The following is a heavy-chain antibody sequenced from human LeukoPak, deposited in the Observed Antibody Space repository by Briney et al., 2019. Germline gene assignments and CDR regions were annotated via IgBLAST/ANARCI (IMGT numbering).Heavy chain of an antibody. CDR2: IDWDDDK. V-gene: IGHV2-70*01. CDR3: ARTLYYGSGSYYNQFGAFDN. J-gene: IGHJ3*02. CDR1: GFSLSTSGMC. D-gene: IGHD3-10*01. Sequence: SGPTLVNPTQTLTLTCTFSGFSLSTSGMCVSWIRQPPGKALEWLALIDWDDDKYYSTSLKTRLTISKDTSKNQVVLIMTNMDPVDTATYYCARTLYYGSGSYYNQFGAFDNWGQGTMVTVSS.